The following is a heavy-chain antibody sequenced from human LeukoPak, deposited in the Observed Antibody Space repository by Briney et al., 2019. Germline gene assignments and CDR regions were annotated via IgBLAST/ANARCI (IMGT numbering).Heavy chain of an antibody. D-gene: IGHD3-3*01. CDR2: ISAYNGNT. CDR1: GYTFTSYG. J-gene: IGHJ4*02. CDR3: ARYSDSWSGYRKENYFDH. V-gene: IGHV1-18*01. Sequence: GASVKVSCKASGYTFTSYGISWVRQAPGQGLEWMGWISAYNGNTNYAQMLQGRVTMTTDTSTSTAYMELRSLRSDDTAVYYCARYSDSWSGYRKENYFDHWGQGTLVTVSS.